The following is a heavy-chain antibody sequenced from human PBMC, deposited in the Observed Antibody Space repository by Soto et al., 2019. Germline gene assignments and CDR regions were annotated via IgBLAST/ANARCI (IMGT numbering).Heavy chain of an antibody. J-gene: IGHJ5*02. CDR2: MWYDESKK. Sequence: GGSLRLSCAASGFALNSYNMHWVRQAPGKGLEWVAVMWYDESKKDYADSVKGRFTISRDTSKNTLFLQMNSLRAEDTAVYYCARDLHSTTWYDNWFDPWGQGTLVTVSS. CDR1: GFALNSYN. CDR3: ARDLHSTTWYDNWFDP. D-gene: IGHD6-13*01. V-gene: IGHV3-33*01.